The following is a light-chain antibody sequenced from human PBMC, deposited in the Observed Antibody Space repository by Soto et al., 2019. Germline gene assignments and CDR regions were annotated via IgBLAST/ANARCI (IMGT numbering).Light chain of an antibody. J-gene: IGKJ2*01. CDR2: GAS. V-gene: IGKV4-1*01. CDR1: QSVLYNSNNKNH. Sequence: DFVMTQAPDSLAVSLGERATINCKSSQSVLYNSNNKNHLGWFQQKPGHPPKLLIYGASFRPSGVPDRFRGRGSGTDFPLTISSLQAEDVAVYYCQQYYSIPFTFGQGTKLQI. CDR3: QQYYSIPFT.